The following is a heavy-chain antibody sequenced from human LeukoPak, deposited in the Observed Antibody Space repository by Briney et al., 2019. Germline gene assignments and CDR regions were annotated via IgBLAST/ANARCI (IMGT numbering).Heavy chain of an antibody. J-gene: IGHJ4*02. CDR2: SHYSKTT. V-gene: IGHV4-59*08. Sequence: SETLSLTCTVSDGSITNYYWSWIRQPPGKGLEWLAYSHYSKTTTYHPSLRSRATVSVDASKNQFPLKLSSVTAADTAVYYCARHAGNHYGDFFDYWGQGTLVTVSS. D-gene: IGHD4-17*01. CDR3: ARHAGNHYGDFFDY. CDR1: DGSITNYY.